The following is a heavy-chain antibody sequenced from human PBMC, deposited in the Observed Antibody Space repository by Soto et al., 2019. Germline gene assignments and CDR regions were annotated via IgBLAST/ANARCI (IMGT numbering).Heavy chain of an antibody. CDR3: SRESVGDYPLLHY. D-gene: IGHD4-17*01. V-gene: IGHV1-69*08. J-gene: IGHJ4*01. CDR1: GGSYSTYT. Sequence: QVQVVQSGAEVKKPGSSVKVSCKASGGSYSTYTITWVRQAPGQGLEWMGRVIPILGGVNYAQKFQGKVTTNADKSTSTAYMEVSSLRSDNTAVYYCSRESVGDYPLLHYWGQGALVTVSS. CDR2: VIPILGGV.